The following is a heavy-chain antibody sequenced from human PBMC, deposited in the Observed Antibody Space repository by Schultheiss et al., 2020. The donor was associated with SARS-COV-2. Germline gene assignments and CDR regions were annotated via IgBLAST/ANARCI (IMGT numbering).Heavy chain of an antibody. CDR1: GGTFSSYA. Sequence: SVKVSCKASGGTFSSYAISWVRQAPGQGLEWMGRIIPILGIANYAQKFQGRVTITADKSTSTAYMELSSLRSEDTAVYYCARDYYDSSGYYWYFDYWGQGTLVTVSS. D-gene: IGHD3-22*01. V-gene: IGHV1-69*04. J-gene: IGHJ4*02. CDR3: ARDYYDSSGYYWYFDY. CDR2: IIPILGIA.